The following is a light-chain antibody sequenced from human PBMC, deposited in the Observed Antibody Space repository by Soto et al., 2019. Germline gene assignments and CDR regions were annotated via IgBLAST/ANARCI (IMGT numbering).Light chain of an antibody. V-gene: IGKV3-15*01. Sequence: EIVMTQSPVTLSVSPGERATLSCRASQSVSSNVAWYQQKPGQAPRLLIYQTSARATGIPGRFSGSGSGTEFTLTISSLQSEDFAVYYCQFYTNWPPITFGQGTRLEIK. CDR1: QSVSSN. CDR2: QTS. J-gene: IGKJ5*01. CDR3: QFYTNWPPIT.